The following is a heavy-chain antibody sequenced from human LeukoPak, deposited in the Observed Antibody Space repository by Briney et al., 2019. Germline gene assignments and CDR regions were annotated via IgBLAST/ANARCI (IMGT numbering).Heavy chain of an antibody. J-gene: IGHJ4*02. V-gene: IGHV3-53*01. CDR3: ARGFSAYGSGSYSWGYFDS. CDR2: IYSGGST. Sequence: PGGSLRLSCAASGFTVSSNYMSWVRQAPGKGLEWVSVIYSGGSTYYADSVKGRFTISRDNSKNTLYLQMNSLRAEDTAVYYCARGFSAYGSGSYSWGYFDSWGQGTLVTVSS. D-gene: IGHD3-10*01. CDR1: GFTVSSNY.